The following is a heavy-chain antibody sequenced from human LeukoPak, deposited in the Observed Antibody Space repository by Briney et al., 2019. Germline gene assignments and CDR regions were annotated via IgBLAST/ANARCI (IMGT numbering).Heavy chain of an antibody. CDR3: AKSNLWDGDLYDAYDV. D-gene: IGHD3-10*01. Sequence: GGSLRLSCAVSGFTFRTYGMNWVRQAPGKGLEWISYINSNSDTVYYSNSVEGRFTISRDNAKNSLYLQMNSLRAEDTAMYYCAKSNLWDGDLYDAYDVWGQGTLVTVSS. CDR1: GFTFRTYG. V-gene: IGHV3-48*04. CDR2: INSNSDTV. J-gene: IGHJ3*01.